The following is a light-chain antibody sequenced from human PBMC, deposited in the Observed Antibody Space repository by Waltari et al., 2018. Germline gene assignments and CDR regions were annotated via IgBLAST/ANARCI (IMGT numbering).Light chain of an antibody. Sequence: DIQMTQSPSSLSASVGDRVTITCRASQSVSKYLNWYQQQPGKAPKLLIYTTSNLQSGVPSRFSGSGSWTDFTLTISSLQLEDLATYYCQQSYNTPLSFGGGTKVEIK. CDR2: TTS. CDR3: QQSYNTPLS. J-gene: IGKJ4*01. CDR1: QSVSKY. V-gene: IGKV1-39*01.